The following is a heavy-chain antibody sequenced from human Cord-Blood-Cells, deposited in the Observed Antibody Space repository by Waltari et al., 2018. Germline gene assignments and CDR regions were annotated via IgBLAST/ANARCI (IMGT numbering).Heavy chain of an antibody. D-gene: IGHD1-26*01. CDR2: IYHNWST. CDR3: AQDSGSYYFAFDI. V-gene: IGHV4-38-2*01. J-gene: IGHJ3*02. Sequence: QVQLQESGPGLVKPSETLSLTCAVSGYSISSGSYSGWIRQPPGKGLEWIGSIYHNWSTYYNPALKSRVTISVDTSKNQFSLKLSSVTAADTAVYYCAQDSGSYYFAFDIWGQGTMVTVSS. CDR1: GYSISSGSY.